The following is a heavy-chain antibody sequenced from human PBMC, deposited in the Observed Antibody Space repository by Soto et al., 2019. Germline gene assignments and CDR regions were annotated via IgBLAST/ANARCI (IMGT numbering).Heavy chain of an antibody. J-gene: IGHJ6*02. D-gene: IGHD3-10*01. Sequence: SETLSLTCTVSGGSISSYYWSWIRQPPGKGLEWIGYIYYSGSTNCNPSLKSRVTISVDTSKNQFSLKLSSVTAADTAVYYCARGATMVRGVIPPYYYYGMDVWGQGTTATVSS. CDR3: ARGATMVRGVIPPYYYYGMDV. CDR1: GGSISSYY. CDR2: IYYSGST. V-gene: IGHV4-59*01.